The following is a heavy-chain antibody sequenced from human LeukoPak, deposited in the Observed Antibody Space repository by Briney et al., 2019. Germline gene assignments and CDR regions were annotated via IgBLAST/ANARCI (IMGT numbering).Heavy chain of an antibody. CDR1: GYTFTSYY. Sequence: GASVKVSCKASGYTFTSYYMHWVRQAPGQGLEWMGIINPSGGSTSYAQKFQGRVTMTRDTSTSTVYMELSSLRSEDTAVYYCARDRGSGSYYVYFDYWGQGTLSPSPQ. V-gene: IGHV1-46*03. CDR3: ARDRGSGSYYVYFDY. J-gene: IGHJ4*02. CDR2: INPSGGST. D-gene: IGHD3-10*01.